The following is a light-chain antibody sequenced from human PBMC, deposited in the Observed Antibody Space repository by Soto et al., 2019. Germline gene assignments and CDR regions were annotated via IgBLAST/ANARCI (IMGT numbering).Light chain of an antibody. J-gene: IGLJ2*01. CDR3: RSYTSSSSVV. V-gene: IGLV2-14*01. CDR1: SSDVGGYNH. CDR2: DVS. Sequence: QSVLTQPASVSGSPGQSITISCTGTSSDVGGYNHVSWYQQHPGKAPKLMIFDVSNRPSGVSNRFSGSKSGNTASLTISGLQAEDEADYYCRSYTSSSSVVFGGGTKLTVL.